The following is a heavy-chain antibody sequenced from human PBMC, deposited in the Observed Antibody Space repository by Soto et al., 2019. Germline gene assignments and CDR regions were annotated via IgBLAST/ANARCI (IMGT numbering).Heavy chain of an antibody. CDR2: IIPIFGTA. D-gene: IGHD6-19*01. V-gene: IGHV1-69*01. Sequence: QVQLVQSGAEVKKPGSXXXVSCKXSGGTFXSYAISWXRQAXGQGLEWMGGIIPIFGTANYAQKFQGRVTITADESTSTAYMELSSLRSEDTAVYYCARDRSSGFAYDAFDIWGQGTMVTVSS. CDR1: GGTFXSYA. CDR3: ARDRSSGFAYDAFDI. J-gene: IGHJ3*02.